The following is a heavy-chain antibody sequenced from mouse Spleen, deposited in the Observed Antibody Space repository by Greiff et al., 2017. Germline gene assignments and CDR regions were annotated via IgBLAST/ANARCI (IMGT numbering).Heavy chain of an antibody. CDR1: GFTFSSYA. CDR2: ISSGGSYT. V-gene: IGHV5-9-3*01. D-gene: IGHD4-1*01. J-gene: IGHJ4*01. CDR3: ARQLTGNFYYAMDY. Sequence: DVQLVESGGGLVKPGGSLKLSCAASGFTFSSYAMSWVRQTPEKRLEWVATISSGGSYTYYPESVKGRFTISRDNAKNTLYLQMSSLRSEDTAMYYCARQLTGNFYYAMDYWGQGTSVTGSS.